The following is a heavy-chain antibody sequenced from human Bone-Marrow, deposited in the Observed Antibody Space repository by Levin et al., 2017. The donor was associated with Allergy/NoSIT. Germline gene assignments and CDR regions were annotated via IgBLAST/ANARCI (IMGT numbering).Heavy chain of an antibody. CDR1: GFTVRTFA. J-gene: IGHJ6*02. CDR3: ARDNWNYPDV. D-gene: IGHD1-7*01. Sequence: GGSLRLSCADSGFTVRTFAMHWVRQAPGKGLEWVALMLSDGGDKYYADSVKGRFTLSRDNSKNTLYLEMNSLRAEDTAVYYCARDNWNYPDVWGQGTAVAVSS. CDR2: MLSDGGDK. V-gene: IGHV3-30*04.